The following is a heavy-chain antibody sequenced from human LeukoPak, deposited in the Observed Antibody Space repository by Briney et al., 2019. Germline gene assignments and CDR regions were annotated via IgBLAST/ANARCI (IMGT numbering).Heavy chain of an antibody. CDR2: ISGSGGNT. CDR3: AKGSLGGYSWYYFDY. CDR1: GFTFSSYA. D-gene: IGHD3-22*01. Sequence: PGGSLRLSCAAAGFTFSSYAMSWVRQAPGKGLDWVSAISGSGGNTYYADSVKGRFTISRDNSKNTLYLQMNSLRAEDTAVYYCAKGSLGGYSWYYFDYWGQGTLVTVSS. V-gene: IGHV3-23*01. J-gene: IGHJ4*02.